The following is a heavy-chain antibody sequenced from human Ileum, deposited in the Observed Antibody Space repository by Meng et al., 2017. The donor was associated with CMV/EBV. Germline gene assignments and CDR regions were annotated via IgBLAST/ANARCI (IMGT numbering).Heavy chain of an antibody. CDR2: ISSSGDT. CDR1: NGSFNIYY. CDR3: ARAHVIPNGNYMFDY. D-gene: IGHD1-7*01. J-gene: IGHJ4*02. Sequence: QVHRQESGPRLVKPSETLSLARIVSNGSFNIYYWSWLRQSPGKGLEFIAYISSSGDTNYNPPLRSRVAISIDTTKEHFSLRLTSVTAADTAVYYCARAHVIPNGNYMFDYWGQGALVTVSS. V-gene: IGHV4-4*08.